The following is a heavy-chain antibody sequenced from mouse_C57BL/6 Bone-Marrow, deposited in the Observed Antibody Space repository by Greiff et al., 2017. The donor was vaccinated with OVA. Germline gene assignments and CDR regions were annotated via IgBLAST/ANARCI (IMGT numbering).Heavy chain of an antibody. CDR1: GFTFSDYG. J-gene: IGHJ4*01. CDR2: ISSGSSTI. CDR3: ARRRANWDAPYAMDY. D-gene: IGHD4-1*01. Sequence: EVKLMESGGGLVKPGGSLKLSCAASGFTFSDYGMHWVRQAPEKGLEWVAYISSGSSTIYYADTVKGRFTISRDNAKNTLFLQMTSLRSEDTAMYYGARRRANWDAPYAMDYWGQGTSVTVSS. V-gene: IGHV5-17*01.